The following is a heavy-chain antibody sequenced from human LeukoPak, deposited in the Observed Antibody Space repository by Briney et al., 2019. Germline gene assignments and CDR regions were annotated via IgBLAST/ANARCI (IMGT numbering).Heavy chain of an antibody. J-gene: IGHJ3*02. V-gene: IGHV3-30*02. CDR3: ARARWLADDAFDI. Sequence: GGSLRLSCAASGFTFSSYGMHWVRQAPGKGLEWVAFIRYDGSNKYYADSVKGRFTISRDNSKNTLYLQMNSLRAEDTAVYYCARARWLADDAFDIWGQGTMVTVSS. CDR2: IRYDGSNK. D-gene: IGHD6-19*01. CDR1: GFTFSSYG.